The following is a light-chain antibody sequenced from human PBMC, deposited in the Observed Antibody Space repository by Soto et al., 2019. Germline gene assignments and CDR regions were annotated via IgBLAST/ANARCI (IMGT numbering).Light chain of an antibody. V-gene: IGKV1-27*01. CDR1: QGISNY. CDR2: AVS. Sequence: DIQMTQSPSSLSASVGDTVTITCRASQGISNYLAWYQQKPGQVPNLLIYAVSTLQSGVPSRFSGSGSGTDFPLTIRSLRPEDVATYFCQKHNIAPRTFVQGTKVEI. CDR3: QKHNIAPRT. J-gene: IGKJ1*01.